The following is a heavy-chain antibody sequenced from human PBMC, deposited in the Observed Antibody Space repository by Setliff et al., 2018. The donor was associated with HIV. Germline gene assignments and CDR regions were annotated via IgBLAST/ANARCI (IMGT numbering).Heavy chain of an antibody. CDR3: ARDYYDSSGYIFFPGLPDY. D-gene: IGHD3-22*01. CDR1: GYTFTSYY. V-gene: IGHV1-46*01. CDR2: IHPSGGST. Sequence: ASVKVSCKASGYTFTSYYIHWVRQAPGQGLEWMGVIHPSGGSTSYAQSFQDRVTMTRDTSTSTVYMELSSLRSDDTAVHYCARDYYDSSGYIFFPGLPDYWGQGTLVTVSS. J-gene: IGHJ4*02.